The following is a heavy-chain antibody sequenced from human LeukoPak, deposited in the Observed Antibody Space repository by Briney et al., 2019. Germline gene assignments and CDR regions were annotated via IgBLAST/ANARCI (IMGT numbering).Heavy chain of an antibody. CDR1: GGTFSSYA. V-gene: IGHV1-69*01. CDR2: IIPIFGTA. Sequence: GSSVKVSCKASGGTFSSYAISWVRQAPGQGLEWMGGIIPIFGTANYAQKFQGRDTITADESTSTAYMELSSLRSEDTAVYYCARVGYGANWFDPWGQGTLVTVSS. CDR3: ARVGYGANWFDP. J-gene: IGHJ5*02. D-gene: IGHD6-13*01.